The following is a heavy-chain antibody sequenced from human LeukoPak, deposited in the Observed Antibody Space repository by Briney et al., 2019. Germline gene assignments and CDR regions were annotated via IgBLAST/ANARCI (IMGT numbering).Heavy chain of an antibody. CDR1: VFTFSTYA. J-gene: IGHJ6*04. V-gene: IGHV3-23*01. Sequence: QPGGSLRLSCAASVFTFSTYAMTWVRQAPGRGLEWVSAISGSGGSTYYADSVKGRFTISRDNSKNTLYLQMNSLRAEDTAVYYCATRPEIGVMDVWGKGTTVTVSS. CDR3: ATRPEIGVMDV. D-gene: IGHD3-3*01. CDR2: ISGSGGST.